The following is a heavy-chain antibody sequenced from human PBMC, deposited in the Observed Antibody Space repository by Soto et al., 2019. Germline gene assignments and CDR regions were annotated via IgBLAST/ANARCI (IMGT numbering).Heavy chain of an antibody. J-gene: IGHJ4*02. CDR3: ATSYGSGYRAFDY. Sequence: QVQLVQSGAEVKRPGSSVKVSCKASGDTFNFYSINWVRQAPGLGLEWMGRVNPIVSMSNYAQRFQGRVTMAADKSTSTAYMELSGLGSEDTAIYYCATSYGSGYRAFDYWGQGALVTVSS. CDR1: GDTFNFYS. CDR2: VNPIVSMS. V-gene: IGHV1-69*04. D-gene: IGHD3-10*01.